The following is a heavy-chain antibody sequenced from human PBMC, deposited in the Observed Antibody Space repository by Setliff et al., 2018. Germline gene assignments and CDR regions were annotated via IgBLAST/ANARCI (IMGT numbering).Heavy chain of an antibody. Sequence: PSETLSLTCTVSGGSISSSSYYWGWIRQPPGKGLEWIGSIYYSGSTYYNPSLKSRVTISVDTSKNQFSLKLSSVTAADTAVYYCARDNNPGYRGYWGRFDYWGQGTLVTVSS. D-gene: IGHD3-16*02. CDR2: IYYSGST. CDR1: GGSISSSSYY. CDR3: ARDNNPGYRGYWGRFDY. V-gene: IGHV4-39*07. J-gene: IGHJ4*02.